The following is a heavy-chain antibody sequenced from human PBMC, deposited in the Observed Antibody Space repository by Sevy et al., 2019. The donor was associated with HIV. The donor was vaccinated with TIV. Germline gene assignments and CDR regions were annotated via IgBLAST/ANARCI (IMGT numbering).Heavy chain of an antibody. Sequence: GSLRLSCAASGFTFSSYDMNWVRQAPGKGLEWIGSIYFSGSTNYATSLKSRVTISVDSSKNQLSLKMRSVTATDTAVYYCARHGGIVDRGFDYWGQGTLVTVSS. CDR2: IYFSGST. J-gene: IGHJ4*02. V-gene: IGHV4-39*01. CDR3: ARHGGIVDRGFDY. D-gene: IGHD2-21*01. CDR1: GFTFSSYD.